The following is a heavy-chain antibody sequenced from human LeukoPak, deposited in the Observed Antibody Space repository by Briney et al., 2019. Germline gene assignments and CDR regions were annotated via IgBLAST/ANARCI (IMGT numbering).Heavy chain of an antibody. J-gene: IGHJ3*02. CDR3: ARPGYYGSENFYYDAFDI. D-gene: IGHD3-10*01. CDR2: IYYSGST. CDR1: GGSISNYY. V-gene: IGHV4-59*08. Sequence: SVTLSLTRTVSGGSISNYYWSWIRQPPGKGLEWIGSIYYSGSTTYNPSLKSRVTISVDTSKNQFSLKLTSVTAADTAVYYCARPGYYGSENFYYDAFDIWGQGTMVTVSS.